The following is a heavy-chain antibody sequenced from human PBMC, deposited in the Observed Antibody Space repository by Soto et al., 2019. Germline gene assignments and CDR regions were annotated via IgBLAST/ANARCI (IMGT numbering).Heavy chain of an antibody. CDR2: INHSGNT. D-gene: IGHD2-2*01. CDR1: GGSFSGYY. J-gene: IGHJ4*02. V-gene: IGHV4-34*01. Sequence: SETLSLTCAVYGGSFSGYYWSWVRQPPGKGLEWIGEINHSGNTNYNPSLTSRVTISVDTSTNQFSLHLYSVTAADTAVYYCARGGIYCSSTTCYSDNWGQGTLVTVSS. CDR3: ARGGIYCSSTTCYSDN.